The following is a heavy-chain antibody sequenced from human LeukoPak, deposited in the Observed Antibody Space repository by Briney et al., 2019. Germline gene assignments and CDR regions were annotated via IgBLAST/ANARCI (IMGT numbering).Heavy chain of an antibody. D-gene: IGHD7-27*01. V-gene: IGHV3-20*04. CDR2: INWNGGSP. CDR1: GFTFDSYG. CDR3: ARADAISHTNWGFGGHSSNFDY. Sequence: GGSLRLSCAASGFTFDSYGMTWVRQAPGKGLEWVSGINWNGGSPGYADSVKGRFTISRDNAKNSLYLQMNSLRAEDTALYYCARADAISHTNWGFGGHSSNFDYWGQGTLVTVSS. J-gene: IGHJ4*02.